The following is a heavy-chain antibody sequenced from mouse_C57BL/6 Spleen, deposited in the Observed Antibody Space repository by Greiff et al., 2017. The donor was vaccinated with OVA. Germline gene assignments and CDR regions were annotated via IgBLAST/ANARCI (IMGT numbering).Heavy chain of an antibody. CDR1: GFSFNTYA. V-gene: IGHV10-1*01. Sequence: EVKLMESGGGLVQPKGSLKLSCAASGFSFNTYAMNWVRQAPGKGLEWVARIRSKSNNYATYYADSVKDRFTISRDDSESMLYLQMNNLKTEDTAMYYCVRLGGYDPFAYWGQGTLVTVSA. CDR2: IRSKSNNYAT. J-gene: IGHJ3*01. D-gene: IGHD2-2*01. CDR3: VRLGGYDPFAY.